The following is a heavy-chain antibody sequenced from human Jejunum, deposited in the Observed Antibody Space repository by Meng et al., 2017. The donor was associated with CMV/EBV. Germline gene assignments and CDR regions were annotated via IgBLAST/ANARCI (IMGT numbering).Heavy chain of an antibody. CDR2: ITNRASYT. J-gene: IGHJ4*02. V-gene: IGHV3-23*01. CDR1: A. D-gene: IGHD2-21*01. Sequence: AMRWVRQAPGKVLEWVSRITNRASYTHYADSVKGRFTISRDISKNTLYLEMNSLRAEDTAVYYCAKDLTYCSGDCYLTPGGYFDYWGQGTLVTVSS. CDR3: AKDLTYCSGDCYLTPGGYFDY.